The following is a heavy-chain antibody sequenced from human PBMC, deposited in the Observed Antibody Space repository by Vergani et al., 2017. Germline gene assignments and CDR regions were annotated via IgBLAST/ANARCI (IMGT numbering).Heavy chain of an antibody. CDR2: ISASGAPT. D-gene: IGHD1-20*01. CDR3: ARAYGRYDWFDY. J-gene: IGHJ4*01. Sequence: EVQLLESGGDLVQPGGSLRLFCTASGFIFSTYAMSWVRQAPGKGLEWVSGISASGAPTYYEDSVKGRVTISRDNSKNTLYLQMNSLRVEDTAVYYCARAYGRYDWFDYWGQRALVTVSS. CDR1: GFIFSTYA. V-gene: IGHV3-23*01.